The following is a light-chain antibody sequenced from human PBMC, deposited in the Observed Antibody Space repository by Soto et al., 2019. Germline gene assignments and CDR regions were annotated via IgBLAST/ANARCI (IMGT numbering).Light chain of an antibody. CDR2: DAS. CDR3: QQYNSSPYT. Sequence: DIQMTQYPSTLSASVGDRVTITCRASQRFSTWLAWYQQKPGKAPRLLIYDASSLEGGVPSRFSGRGSGTEFTLTISGLQPDDFATYYCQQYNSSPYTFGQGTKLEIK. V-gene: IGKV1-5*01. J-gene: IGKJ2*01. CDR1: QRFSTW.